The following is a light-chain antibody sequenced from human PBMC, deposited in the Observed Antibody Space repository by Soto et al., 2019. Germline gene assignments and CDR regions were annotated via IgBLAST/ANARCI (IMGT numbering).Light chain of an antibody. Sequence: IVMTQSPATLSVSPGERATLSCRSSQSVNNKVAWYQHKPGQAPRLSIYGASTRATGIPARFSGSGSGTEFTLTISSLQSEDFAVYDCQRHNYRYSSTLGQGTKVDIK. J-gene: IGKJ1*01. CDR3: QRHNYRYSST. CDR1: QSVNNK. CDR2: GAS. V-gene: IGKV3-15*01.